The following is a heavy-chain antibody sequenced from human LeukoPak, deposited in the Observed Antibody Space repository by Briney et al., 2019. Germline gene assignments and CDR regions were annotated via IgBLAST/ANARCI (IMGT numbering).Heavy chain of an antibody. CDR3: ARFNYYDSSGYVNY. CDR1: GDSVSINSAA. CDR2: TYYRSKWYN. Sequence: SQTLSLTCAISGDSVSINSAAWNWIRLSPSRGLEWLGRTYYRSKWYNDYAVSVRSRITINPDTSKNQFSLQLNSVTPEDTAVYYCARFNYYDSSGYVNYWGQGTLVTVSS. D-gene: IGHD3-22*01. V-gene: IGHV6-1*01. J-gene: IGHJ4*02.